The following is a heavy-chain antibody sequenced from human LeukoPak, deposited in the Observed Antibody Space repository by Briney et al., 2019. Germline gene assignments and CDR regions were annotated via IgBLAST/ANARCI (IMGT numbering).Heavy chain of an antibody. CDR3: ARDASGDYALDY. J-gene: IGHJ4*02. V-gene: IGHV4-31*03. D-gene: IGHD4-17*01. Sequence: SETLSLTCTVSGGSISSGGYYWSWIRQHPGKGLEWIGYIYYSGSTYYNPSLKSRVTISVDTSKNQFSLKLSSVTAADTAVYYCARDASGDYALDYGGKETLVTVSS. CDR1: GGSISSGGYY. CDR2: IYYSGST.